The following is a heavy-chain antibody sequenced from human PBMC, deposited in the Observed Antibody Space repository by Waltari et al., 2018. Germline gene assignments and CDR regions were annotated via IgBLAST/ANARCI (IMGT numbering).Heavy chain of an antibody. CDR2: FVHVFGRA. J-gene: IGHJ4*02. CDR3: ARGEASQPLDS. V-gene: IGHV1-69*13. CDR1: GGTYSRNT. D-gene: IGHD2-2*01. Sequence: QVLLVQSGAEVKKPGSSVKISCQASGGTYSRNTFTWVGQAPGQGCEWMGGFVHVFGRADYAQKCQGRVTITSDESTNTGYMELASLTSEDTAMYYCARGEASQPLDSWGRGTLVTVSS.